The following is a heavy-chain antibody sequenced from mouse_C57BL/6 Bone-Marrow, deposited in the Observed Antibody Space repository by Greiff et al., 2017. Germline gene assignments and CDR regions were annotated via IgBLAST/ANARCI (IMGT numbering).Heavy chain of an antibody. CDR1: GYTFTSYG. J-gene: IGHJ2*01. D-gene: IGHD2-3*01. CDR3: LDGYYSC. V-gene: IGHV1-81*01. CDR2: IYPRSGNT. Sequence: QVQLQQSGAELARPGASVKLSCKASGYTFTSYGISWVKQRTGQGLEWIGAIYPRSGNTYYNEKFKGKATLTADTSSSTAYKELSSLTSEDSAVFFCLDGYYSCWGKSTTLTVSS.